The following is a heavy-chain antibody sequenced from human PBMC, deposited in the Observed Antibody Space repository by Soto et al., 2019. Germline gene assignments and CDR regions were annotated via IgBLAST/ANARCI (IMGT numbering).Heavy chain of an antibody. Sequence: ASVKVSCKASGYTFRNYGVSWVRQAPGQGLEWMGWISAYNGNTNYAQKLQGRVTMIADTSTTTAYMELSRLKSDDTAVYYCAREVRLYYDFYMDVWGQGTTVTVSS. CDR3: AREVRLYYDFYMDV. CDR2: ISAYNGNT. CDR1: GYTFRNYG. V-gene: IGHV1-18*01. J-gene: IGHJ6*02. D-gene: IGHD3-3*01.